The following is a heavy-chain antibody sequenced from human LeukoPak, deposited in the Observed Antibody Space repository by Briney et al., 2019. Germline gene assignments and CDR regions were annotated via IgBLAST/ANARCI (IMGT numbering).Heavy chain of an antibody. J-gene: IGHJ6*03. V-gene: IGHV3-48*02. Sequence: GGSLRLSCAASGFSFSGFGTNWVRQAPGKGLEWISYIGSSGSAGGNIYYAVSVKGRFTVSRDNAKDSLFLQMNSLQDADTAVYYCARAPTPYFTYYMDVWGKGTTVTVSS. CDR2: IGSSGSAGGNI. D-gene: IGHD2-21*01. CDR3: ARAPTPYFTYYMDV. CDR1: GFSFSGFG.